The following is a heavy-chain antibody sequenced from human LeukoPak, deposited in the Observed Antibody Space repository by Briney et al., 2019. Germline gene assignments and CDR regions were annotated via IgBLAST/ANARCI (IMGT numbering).Heavy chain of an antibody. Sequence: GGSLRLSCAVSGFTFSNYVMSWVHQAPGKGLEWVSAISGSGGSTYYADSVKGRFTISRDNSKNTLYLQMNSLRAEDTAVYYCAKATLVLRFLEWLFNYWGQGTLVTVSS. J-gene: IGHJ4*02. CDR1: GFTFSNYV. CDR3: AKATLVLRFLEWLFNY. D-gene: IGHD3-3*01. V-gene: IGHV3-23*01. CDR2: ISGSGGST.